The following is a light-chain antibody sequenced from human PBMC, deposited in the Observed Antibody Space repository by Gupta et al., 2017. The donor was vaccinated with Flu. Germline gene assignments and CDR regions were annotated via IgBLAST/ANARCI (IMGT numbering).Light chain of an antibody. CDR1: QSILYSSDNKNY. CDR2: CAS. CDR3: QQYDSTPYT. V-gene: IGKV4-1*01. Sequence: NCRSSQSILYSSDNKNYLAWYQQKPGQPPKLLVYCASTRATGVPDRFSGSGSGTDFSLTISSLQAEDVAVYYCQQYDSTPYTFGQGTKVEIK. J-gene: IGKJ2*01.